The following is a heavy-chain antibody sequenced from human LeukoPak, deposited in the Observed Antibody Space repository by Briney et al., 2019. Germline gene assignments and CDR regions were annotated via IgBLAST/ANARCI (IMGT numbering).Heavy chain of an antibody. V-gene: IGHV3-9*03. Sequence: GGSLRLSCAASGFTFGDYAMHCVRQAPGKGLEWVSGISWNSGSIGYADSVKGRFTISRDNAKNSLYLQMNSLRAEDMALYYCAKDTRYLGYYYMDVWGKGTTVTVSS. D-gene: IGHD1-26*01. CDR1: GFTFGDYA. J-gene: IGHJ6*03. CDR2: ISWNSGSI. CDR3: AKDTRYLGYYYMDV.